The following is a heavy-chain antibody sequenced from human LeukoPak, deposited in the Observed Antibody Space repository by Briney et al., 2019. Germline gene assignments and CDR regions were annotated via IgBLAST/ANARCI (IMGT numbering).Heavy chain of an antibody. CDR1: GYSFSSYW. J-gene: IGHJ4*02. V-gene: IGHV5-10-1*01. D-gene: IGHD3-22*01. Sequence: GESLNISCKGSGYSFSSYWISWVRQMPGKGLEWMGSIDPSDSYTNCSPSFQGHVTISTDKSISTAYLQWSSLRASDTAMYYCARNRYYYDFSGYYVDYWGQGTLVTVSS. CDR2: IDPSDSYT. CDR3: ARNRYYYDFSGYYVDY.